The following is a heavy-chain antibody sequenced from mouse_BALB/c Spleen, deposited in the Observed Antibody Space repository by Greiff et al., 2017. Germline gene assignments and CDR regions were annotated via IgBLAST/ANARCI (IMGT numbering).Heavy chain of an antibody. J-gene: IGHJ2*01. Sequence: DVKLVESGGGLVQPGGSIKLSCVASGFTFSNYWMNWVRQSPEKGLEWVAEIRLKSNNYATHYAESVKGRFTISRDDSKSSVYLQMNNLRAEDTGIYYCTRGEGYDGYYNYWGQGTTLTVSS. CDR3: TRGEGYDGYYNY. V-gene: IGHV6-6*02. CDR2: IRLKSNNYAT. CDR1: GFTFSNYW. D-gene: IGHD2-3*01.